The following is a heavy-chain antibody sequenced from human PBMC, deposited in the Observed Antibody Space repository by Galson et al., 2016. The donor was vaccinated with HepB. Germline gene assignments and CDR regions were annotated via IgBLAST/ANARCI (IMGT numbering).Heavy chain of an antibody. D-gene: IGHD1-1*01. V-gene: IGHV3-74*01. CDR2: INYGGTNT. J-gene: IGHJ4*02. CDR1: GFTFNSNW. CDR3: ARGNGRPWERGDD. Sequence: SLRLSCAASGFTFNSNWMHWVRQAPGKGLVWVSRINYGGTNTDYADSVKGRFAISRDHAKNTLYLQMTNLRAEDADVYYCARGNGRPWERGDDGGQGALVTVSS.